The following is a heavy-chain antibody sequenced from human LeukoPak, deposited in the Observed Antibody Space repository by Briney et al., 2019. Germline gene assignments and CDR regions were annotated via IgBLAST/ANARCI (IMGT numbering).Heavy chain of an antibody. Sequence: SETLSLTXTVSADSISNYYWTWLRQPPGKGLEWIGYIYNSGSTNSNTSLKSRVTISMDTSKNKFSLKLSSVTAADTAVYYCAAEFSNEQWLDWDYWGQGTLVTVSS. CDR2: IYNSGST. J-gene: IGHJ4*02. CDR3: AAEFSNEQWLDWDY. D-gene: IGHD6-19*01. V-gene: IGHV4-59*01. CDR1: ADSISNYY.